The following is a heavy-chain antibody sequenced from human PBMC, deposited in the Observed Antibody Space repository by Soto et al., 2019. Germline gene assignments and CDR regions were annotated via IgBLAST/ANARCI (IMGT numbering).Heavy chain of an antibody. J-gene: IGHJ5*02. D-gene: IGHD6-19*01. CDR3: ARDPLEQWLVPWFDP. V-gene: IGHV3-21*01. Sequence: EVQLVESGGGLVKPGGSLRLSCAASGFTFSSYSMNWVRQAPGKGLEWVSSISSSSSYIYYADSVKGRFTISRDNAKNSLYLQMNSLRAEDTAVYYCARDPLEQWLVPWFDPWGQGTLVTVSS. CDR1: GFTFSSYS. CDR2: ISSSSSYI.